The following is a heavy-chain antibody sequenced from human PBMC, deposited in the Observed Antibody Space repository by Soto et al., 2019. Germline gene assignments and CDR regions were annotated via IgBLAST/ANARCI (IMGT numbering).Heavy chain of an antibody. CDR1: GGSVSSYY. J-gene: IGHJ3*02. CDR2: IYYSGST. CDR3: ATDWGRILEWWWLLRGTHSRVDGFDI. Sequence: SETLSLTCTVSGGSVSSYYWSWIRQSPEKGLEGIGNIYYSGSTNYNPSLKSRATLSVDTSRTQFSLKKNSVTAAGTAVYYCATDWGRILEWWWLLRGTHSRVDGFDIWGQGTVVTVSS. V-gene: IGHV4-59*02. D-gene: IGHD2-15*01.